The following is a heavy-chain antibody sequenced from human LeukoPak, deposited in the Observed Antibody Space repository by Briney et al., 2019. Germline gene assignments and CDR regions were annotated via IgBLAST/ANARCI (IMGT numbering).Heavy chain of an antibody. J-gene: IGHJ4*02. V-gene: IGHV3-48*04. CDR1: GFTFSSYS. D-gene: IGHD6-13*01. CDR3: ARDVGGSSWYPYYFDY. Sequence: GGSLRLSCAASGFTFSSYSMNWVRQAPGKGLEWVSYISSSSSTIYYADSVKGRFTISRDNAKNSLYLQMNSLRAEDTAIYYCARDVGGSSWYPYYFDYWGQGTLVTVSS. CDR2: ISSSSSTI.